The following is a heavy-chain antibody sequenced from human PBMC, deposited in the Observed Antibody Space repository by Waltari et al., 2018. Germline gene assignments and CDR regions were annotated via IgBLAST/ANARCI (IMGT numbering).Heavy chain of an antibody. D-gene: IGHD6-19*01. CDR3: ARQFSSGWYSEY. Sequence: QVQLQQWGAGLLKPSETLSLTCAVYGGSFSGYSWTWIRQSPGKGLEWIGEINHRGSTNYNPSLKSRVTISVDTSKNQFSLKVSSVTAADTAVYYCARQFSSGWYSEYWGQGTLVTVSS. J-gene: IGHJ4*02. CDR1: GGSFSGYS. CDR2: INHRGST. V-gene: IGHV4-34*01.